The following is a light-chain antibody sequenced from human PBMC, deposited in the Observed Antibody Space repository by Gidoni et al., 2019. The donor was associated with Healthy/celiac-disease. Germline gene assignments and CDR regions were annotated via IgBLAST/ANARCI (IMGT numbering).Light chain of an antibody. J-gene: IGLJ2*01. CDR3: SSYTSSSLGV. CDR1: SSDVGGYNY. V-gene: IGLV2-14*01. Sequence: QSALPQPAPVSGSPGQSSTISCTGTSSDVGGYNYVSWYQQHPGKAPKLMIYEVSNRPSGVSNRFSGSKSGNTASLTISGLQAEDEADYYCSSYTSSSLGVFGGGTKLTVL. CDR2: EVS.